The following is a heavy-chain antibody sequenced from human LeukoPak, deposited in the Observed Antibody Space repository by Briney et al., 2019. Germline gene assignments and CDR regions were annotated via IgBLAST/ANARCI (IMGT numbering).Heavy chain of an antibody. V-gene: IGHV3-9*01. CDR2: ISWNSGSI. CDR1: GFTVSSNY. D-gene: IGHD1-26*01. Sequence: PGGSLRLSCAASGFTVSSNYMSWVRQAPGKGLEWVSGISWNSGSIGYADSVKGRFTISRDNAKNSLYLQMNSLRAEDTALYYCAKDIGGSYNPANFDYWGQGTLVTVSS. J-gene: IGHJ4*02. CDR3: AKDIGGSYNPANFDY.